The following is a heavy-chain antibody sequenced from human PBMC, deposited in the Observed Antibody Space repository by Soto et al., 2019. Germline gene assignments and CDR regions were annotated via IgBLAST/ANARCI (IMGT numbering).Heavy chain of an antibody. CDR1: GYTFTSYG. Sequence: ASVKVSCKASGYTFTSYGISWVRHATGQGLEWTGWMNPGSGDTGYAQKFQGRVTMTSNTSISTACMDLSRLTSEDTAVYYCARGPYCSGGSCYYDLWGQGTLVTVSS. D-gene: IGHD2-15*01. CDR2: MNPGSGDT. V-gene: IGHV1-8*01. J-gene: IGHJ4*02. CDR3: ARGPYCSGGSCYYDL.